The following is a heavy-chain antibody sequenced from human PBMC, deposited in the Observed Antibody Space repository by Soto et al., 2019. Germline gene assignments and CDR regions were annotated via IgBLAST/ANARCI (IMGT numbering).Heavy chain of an antibody. V-gene: IGHV4-61*01. CDR1: GGSISRGNYY. CDR2: ISYSGST. CDR3: AIYLLGYCGTHCYPLYF. Sequence: PSETLSLTCTVSGGSISRGNYYWSWIRPPQGKGMEWIGFISYSGSTYYSPSLKSRVAISVDTYKNQFYLKLISLTAADTVFFFFAIYLLGYCGTHCYPLYFRGRGTTVTGSS. J-gene: IGHJ6*02. D-gene: IGHD2-21*02.